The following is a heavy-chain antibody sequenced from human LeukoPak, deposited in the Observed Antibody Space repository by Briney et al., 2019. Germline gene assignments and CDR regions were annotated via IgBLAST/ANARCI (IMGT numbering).Heavy chain of an antibody. CDR3: AKDRGRAYSSGCFDY. CDR1: GFTFDDYA. D-gene: IGHD6-19*01. Sequence: GRSLRLSCAASGFTFDDYAMHWVRQAPGKGLEWVSSISWDSGTIGFADSAKGRFTISRDNAKNSLYLQMNSLRPEDTAFYYCAKDRGRAYSSGCFDYWGQGTLVTVSS. V-gene: IGHV3-9*01. J-gene: IGHJ4*02. CDR2: ISWDSGTI.